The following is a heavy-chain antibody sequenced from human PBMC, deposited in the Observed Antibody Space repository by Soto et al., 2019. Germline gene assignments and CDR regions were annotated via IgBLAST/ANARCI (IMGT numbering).Heavy chain of an antibody. D-gene: IGHD4-4*01. CDR3: AKEGRGYSNYGHY. J-gene: IGHJ4*02. CDR1: GFTFGDYA. V-gene: IGHV3-23*01. CDR2: ISGSGGST. Sequence: GGSLRLSCVGSAVSGFTFGDYAMHWVRLGPGRGLEWVSAISGSGGSTYYADSVKGRFTISRDNSKNTLYLQMNSLRAEDTAVYYCAKEGRGYSNYGHYWGQGTLVTVSS.